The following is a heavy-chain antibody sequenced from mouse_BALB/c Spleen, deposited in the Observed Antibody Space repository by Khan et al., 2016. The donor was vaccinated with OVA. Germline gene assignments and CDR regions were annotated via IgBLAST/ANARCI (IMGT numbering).Heavy chain of an antibody. CDR2: ITSGGSF. CDR1: GYSITSGYY. J-gene: IGHJ3*01. Sequence: EVQLQESGPGLVKPSQSLSLTCSVTGYSITSGYYWNWIRQFPGNKLEWMGYITSGGSFNYNPSLKNRISITRDTSNNQFFLKLNSVTPDYTATYYFALAGLWFDYLGQGTLVTVSA. D-gene: IGHD3-3*01. CDR3: ALAGLWFDY. V-gene: IGHV3-6*02.